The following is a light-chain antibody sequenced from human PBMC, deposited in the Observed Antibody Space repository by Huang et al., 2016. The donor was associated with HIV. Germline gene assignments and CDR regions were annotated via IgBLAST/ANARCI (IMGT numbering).Light chain of an antibody. Sequence: EIVMTQSPATLSMSPGERATLSCRASQSISSNLAWYQQKPGQAPRLLIYGASTRATGIAARFSGSGSGTEFTLSINSLQSEDFAVYYCQQYNKWPPLTFGGGIKVEI. CDR1: QSISSN. V-gene: IGKV3-15*01. CDR3: QQYNKWPPLT. J-gene: IGKJ4*01. CDR2: GAS.